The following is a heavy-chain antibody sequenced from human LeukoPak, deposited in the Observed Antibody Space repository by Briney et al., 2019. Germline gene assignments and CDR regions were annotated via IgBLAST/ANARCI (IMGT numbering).Heavy chain of an antibody. CDR3: ARDGRQKVRGVTDY. D-gene: IGHD3-10*01. J-gene: IGHJ4*02. V-gene: IGHV1-18*04. CDR2: ISPYNGNT. CDR1: GYTFTHYG. Sequence: ASLKGSCKASGYTFTHYGISWVRQAPGQGLEWMGWISPYNGNTNYAQKLQGRVTMTTDTSTSTAYMELRSLRSDDTAVYYCARDGRQKVRGVTDYWGQGTLVTVSS.